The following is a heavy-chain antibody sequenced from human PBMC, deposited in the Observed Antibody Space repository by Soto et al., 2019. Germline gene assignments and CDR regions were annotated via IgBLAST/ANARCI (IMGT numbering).Heavy chain of an antibody. Sequence: GGSLRLSCAASGFTFSNYAMSWVRQAPGKGLEWITSVRGGGDLTYYADSVKGRFTISRDNSQNTINLQMHDLRAEDSAVYYCARDLRGAFDYWGQGTVVTVSS. J-gene: IGHJ4*02. D-gene: IGHD1-26*01. CDR2: VRGGGDLT. CDR3: ARDLRGAFDY. V-gene: IGHV3-23*01. CDR1: GFTFSNYA.